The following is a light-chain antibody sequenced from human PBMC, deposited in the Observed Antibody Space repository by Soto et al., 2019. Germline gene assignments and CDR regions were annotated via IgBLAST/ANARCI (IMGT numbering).Light chain of an antibody. Sequence: QSALTQPASVSGSPGQSITISCAGTNSDVGGHNYVSWYQHHPGRAPKLILYEVSNRPSGVSSRFSGSKSGDTASLTISGLHAEDEADYYCDSYTANNVLFGGGTKLTVL. J-gene: IGLJ2*01. CDR2: EVS. CDR3: DSYTANNVL. CDR1: NSDVGGHNY. V-gene: IGLV2-14*01.